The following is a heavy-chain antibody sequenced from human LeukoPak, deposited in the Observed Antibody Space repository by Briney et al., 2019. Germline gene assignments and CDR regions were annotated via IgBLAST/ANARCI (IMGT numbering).Heavy chain of an antibody. V-gene: IGHV3-33*01. D-gene: IGHD5-12*01. CDR3: AREIVATITLDDY. J-gene: IGHJ4*02. CDR1: GFTFSSYG. CDR2: IWYDGSNK. Sequence: PGRSLRLSCAASGFTFSSYGMHWVRQAPGKGLEWVAVIWYDGSNKYYADSVKGRFTISRDNSKNTLYLQTNSLRAEDTAVYYCAREIVATITLDDYWGQGTLVTVSS.